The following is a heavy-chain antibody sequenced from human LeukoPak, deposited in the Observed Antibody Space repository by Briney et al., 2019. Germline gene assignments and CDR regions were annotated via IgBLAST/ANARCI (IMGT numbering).Heavy chain of an antibody. V-gene: IGHV4-39*01. D-gene: IGHD1-26*01. CDR3: GGGRSYGYY. J-gene: IGHJ4*02. CDR1: GGSXSSSSYY. CDR2: IYYSGST. Sequence: VSGGSXSSSSYYWGWIRQPPGKGLEWIGSIYYSGSTYYNPSLKSRVTISVDTSKNQFSLKLSSVTAADTAVYYCGGGRSYGYYWGQGTLVTVSS.